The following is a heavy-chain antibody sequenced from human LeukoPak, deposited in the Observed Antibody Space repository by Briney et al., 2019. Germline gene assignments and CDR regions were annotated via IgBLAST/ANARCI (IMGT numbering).Heavy chain of an antibody. D-gene: IGHD3-22*01. J-gene: IGHJ3*02. Sequence: GGSLRLSCAASGFTFSSYWMHWVRQAPGKGLEWVSAISGSGGSTYYADSVKGRFTISRDNSKNTLYLQMNSLRAEDTAVYYCAKGGPQYYYDSWSHAFDIWGQGTMVTVSS. CDR3: AKGGPQYYYDSWSHAFDI. CDR1: GFTFSSYW. CDR2: ISGSGGST. V-gene: IGHV3-23*01.